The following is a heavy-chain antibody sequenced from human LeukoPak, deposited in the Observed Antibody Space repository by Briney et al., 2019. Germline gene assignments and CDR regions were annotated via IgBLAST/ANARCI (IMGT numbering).Heavy chain of an antibody. V-gene: IGHV3-73*01. CDR1: GFTFSGSV. D-gene: IGHD3-3*01. CDR2: IRSKANNYAT. Sequence: GGSLRLSCAASGFTFSGSVMHWVRQASGKGLEWVGRIRSKANNYATAYTASMTGRFTISRDDSKNTAYLQMNSLKTEDTAVYYCTRSTPYDFWSGYWQFDAFDIWGQGTMVTVSS. J-gene: IGHJ3*02. CDR3: TRSTPYDFWSGYWQFDAFDI.